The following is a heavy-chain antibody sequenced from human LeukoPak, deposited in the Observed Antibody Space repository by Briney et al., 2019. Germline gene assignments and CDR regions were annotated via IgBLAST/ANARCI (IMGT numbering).Heavy chain of an antibody. J-gene: IGHJ4*02. CDR1: GFTFDDYG. Sequence: PGGSLRLSCAASGFTFDDYGMSWVRQAPGKGLEWVSGINWNGGSTGYADSVKGRFTISRDNAKNSLYLQMNSLRAEDTALYYCARGLARFLEWLPGVNYFDYWGQGTPVTVSS. V-gene: IGHV3-20*04. CDR3: ARGLARFLEWLPGVNYFDY. D-gene: IGHD3-3*01. CDR2: INWNGGST.